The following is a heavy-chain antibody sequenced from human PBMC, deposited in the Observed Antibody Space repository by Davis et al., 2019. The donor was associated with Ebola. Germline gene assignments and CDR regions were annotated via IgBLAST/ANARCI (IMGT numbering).Heavy chain of an antibody. CDR2: IRFDGSEQ. CDR3: ARYMGSSAIGYFDY. CDR1: GFTFSTFG. Sequence: PGGSLRLSCGASGFTFSTFGMHWVRQAPGKGLEWVAFIRFDGSEQYYADSVKGRFTISRENSKATLDLQMNSVRAEDTAVYYCARYMGSSAIGYFDYWGQGTLVTVSS. V-gene: IGHV3-30*02. D-gene: IGHD2-21*01. J-gene: IGHJ4*02.